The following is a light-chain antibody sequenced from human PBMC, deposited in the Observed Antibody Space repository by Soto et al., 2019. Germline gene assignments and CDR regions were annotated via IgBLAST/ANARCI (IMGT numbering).Light chain of an antibody. CDR1: SCDVGGYNY. V-gene: IGLV2-14*01. CDR2: EVS. J-gene: IGLJ1*01. CDR3: SSYTSSSLYV. Sequence: QSALTQPASVSGSPGQSITISCTGTSCDVGGYNYVSWYQQHPGKAPKLMIYEVSNRPSGVSNRFSGSKSGNTASLTISGLQAEDEADYYCSSYTSSSLYVFGPGTKVTVL.